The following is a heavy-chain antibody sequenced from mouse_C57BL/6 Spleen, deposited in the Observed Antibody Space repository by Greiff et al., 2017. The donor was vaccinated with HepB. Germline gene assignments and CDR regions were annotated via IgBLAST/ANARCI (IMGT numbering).Heavy chain of an antibody. CDR1: GFTFSDYG. J-gene: IGHJ1*03. Sequence: EVQLVESGGGLVKPGGSLKLSCAASGFTFSDYGMHWVRQAPEKGLEWVAYISSGSSTIYYADTVKGRFTISRDNAKNTLFLQMTSLRSVDTAMYYCARLSWGGYFDVWGRGTTVTVSS. D-gene: IGHD4-1*01. CDR3: ARLSWGGYFDV. CDR2: ISSGSSTI. V-gene: IGHV5-17*01.